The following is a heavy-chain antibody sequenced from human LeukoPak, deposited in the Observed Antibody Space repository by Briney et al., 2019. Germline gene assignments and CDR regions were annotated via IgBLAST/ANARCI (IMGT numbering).Heavy chain of an antibody. V-gene: IGHV1-24*01. CDR2: FDPEDGET. D-gene: IGHD6-13*01. J-gene: IGHJ4*02. Sequence: ASVTVSCKVSGYTLTELSMHWVRQAPGKGLEWMGGFDPEDGETIYAQRFQGRVTMTEDTSTDTAYMELSSLRSEDTAVYYCATDPLAAAALFAFDYWGQGTLVTVSS. CDR1: GYTLTELS. CDR3: ATDPLAAAALFAFDY.